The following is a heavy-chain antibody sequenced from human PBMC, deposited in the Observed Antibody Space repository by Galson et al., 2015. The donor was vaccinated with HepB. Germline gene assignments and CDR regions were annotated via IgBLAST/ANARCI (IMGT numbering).Heavy chain of an antibody. CDR3: VGGWYYPEYFQH. D-gene: IGHD6-19*01. CDR1: GFTFSSYA. J-gene: IGHJ1*01. V-gene: IGHV3-64D*06. CDR2: ISSNGGST. Sequence: SLRLSCAASGFTFSSYAMHWVRQAPGKGLEYVSAISSNGGSTYYADSVKGRFTISRDNSKNTLYLQMSSLRAEDTAVYYCVGGWYYPEYFQHWGQGTLVTVSS.